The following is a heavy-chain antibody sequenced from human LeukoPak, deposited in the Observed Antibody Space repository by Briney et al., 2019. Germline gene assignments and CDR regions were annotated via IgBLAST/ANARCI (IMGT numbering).Heavy chain of an antibody. CDR1: GFTFRSNW. D-gene: IGHD3-3*01. Sequence: GGSLRLSCVGSGFTFRSNWMHWVRQTPGKGLVWVSRVNSDGSITNYADSVKGRFTISRDNSKNTLYLQMNSLRAEDTAVYYCAKETTVTIFGVVNPVFDYWGQGTLVTVSS. CDR3: AKETTVTIFGVVNPVFDY. CDR2: VNSDGSIT. V-gene: IGHV3-74*01. J-gene: IGHJ4*02.